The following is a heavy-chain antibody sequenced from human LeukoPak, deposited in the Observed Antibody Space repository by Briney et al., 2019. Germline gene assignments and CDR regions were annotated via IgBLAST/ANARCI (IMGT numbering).Heavy chain of an antibody. Sequence: GGSLRLSCAASGFTFSSHAMSWVRQAPGKGLEWDSGISGSGGSTYYADSVTGRFTLSRDNSKNTLYLQMNSLRVDDTAIYYCAKDRGGSGSYYYSAFDIWGQGTMVTVSS. V-gene: IGHV3-23*01. D-gene: IGHD3-10*01. J-gene: IGHJ3*02. CDR2: ISGSGGST. CDR3: AKDRGGSGSYYYSAFDI. CDR1: GFTFSSHA.